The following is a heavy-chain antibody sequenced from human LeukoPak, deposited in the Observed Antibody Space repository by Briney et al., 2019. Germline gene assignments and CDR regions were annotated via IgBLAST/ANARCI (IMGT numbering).Heavy chain of an antibody. V-gene: IGHV1-69*01. J-gene: IGHJ4*02. CDR3: ARVSRSSGYYPYYFDY. CDR2: IIPIFGTA. CDR1: FXXXA. D-gene: IGHD3-22*01. Sequence: FXXXAISXVRQAPGQGLEWMGGIIPIFGTANYAQKFQGRVTITADESTSTAYMELSSLRSEDTAVYYCARVSRSSGYYPYYFDYWGQGTLVTVSS.